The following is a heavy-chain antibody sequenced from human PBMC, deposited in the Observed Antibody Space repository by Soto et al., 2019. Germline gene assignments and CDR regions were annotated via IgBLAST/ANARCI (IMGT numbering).Heavy chain of an antibody. CDR3: ASAACTSCYAFEH. D-gene: IGHD2-2*01. V-gene: IGHV3-48*04. J-gene: IGHJ1*01. Sequence: GGSLRLSCVASGFTFSSYAMNWVRQAPGKGLEWVSYISSSGSTIYYADSVKGRLTISRDNSKNSLYLQMNSLRAEDTAVYYCASAACTSCYAFEHWGQGTLVTVSS. CDR1: GFTFSSYA. CDR2: ISSSGSTI.